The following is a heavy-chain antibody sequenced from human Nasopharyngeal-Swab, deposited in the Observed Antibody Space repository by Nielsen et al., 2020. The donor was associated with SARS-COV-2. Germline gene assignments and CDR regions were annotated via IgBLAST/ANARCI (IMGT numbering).Heavy chain of an antibody. CDR3: AKGVYSYGYVADLYFDY. J-gene: IGHJ4*02. CDR2: ISYDGSNK. Sequence: GESLKISCAASGFTFSSYGMHWVRQAPGKGLEWVAVISYDGSNKYYADSVKGRFTISRDNSKNTLYLQMNSLRAEDTAVYYCAKGVYSYGYVADLYFDYCGQGTLVTVSS. CDR1: GFTFSSYG. D-gene: IGHD5-18*01. V-gene: IGHV3-30*18.